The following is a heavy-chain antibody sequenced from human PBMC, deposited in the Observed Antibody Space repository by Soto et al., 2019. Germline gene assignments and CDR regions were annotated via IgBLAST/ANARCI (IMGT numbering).Heavy chain of an antibody. Sequence: ASLKVSCKASGFLFTYYAFHWVRQAPGKRLEWMGWINAANGNTTYSENFKGKVTITSETSASTAYMELSSLRSEDTAVYYCARVPSVVVPAALSFWGPGTLVTVSS. V-gene: IGHV1-3*01. D-gene: IGHD2-2*01. CDR1: GFLFTYYA. CDR3: ARVPSVVVPAALSF. J-gene: IGHJ4*02. CDR2: INAANGNT.